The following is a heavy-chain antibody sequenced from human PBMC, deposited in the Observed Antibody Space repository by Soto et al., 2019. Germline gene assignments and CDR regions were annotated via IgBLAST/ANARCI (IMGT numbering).Heavy chain of an antibody. CDR2: IYYSGST. D-gene: IGHD3-9*01. CDR1: GGSISSYY. CDR3: ARGDILTGYYLDSGMDV. Sequence: SETLSLTCTVSGGSISSYYWSWIRQPPGKGLEWSGYIYYSGSTNYNPSLKSRVTISVDTSKNQFSLKLSSVTAADTAVYYCARGDILTGYYLDSGMDVWGQGTTVTVSS. V-gene: IGHV4-59*01. J-gene: IGHJ6*02.